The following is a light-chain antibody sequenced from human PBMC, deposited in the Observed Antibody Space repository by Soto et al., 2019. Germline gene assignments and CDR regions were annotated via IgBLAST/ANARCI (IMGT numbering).Light chain of an antibody. Sequence: QSVLTQPPSVSGAPGQRVTISCTGSSSNIGAGYDVHWYQQLPGTAPKLLIYGNSNRPSGVPYRFSGSKSGTSASLAITGLQAEDEADYYCQCYDGSLSGWVFGGGTKLTVL. V-gene: IGLV1-40*01. CDR3: QCYDGSLSGWV. CDR1: SSNIGAGYD. CDR2: GNS. J-gene: IGLJ3*02.